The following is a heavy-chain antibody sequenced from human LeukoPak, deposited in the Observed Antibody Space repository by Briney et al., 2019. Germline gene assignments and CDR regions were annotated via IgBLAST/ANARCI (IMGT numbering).Heavy chain of an antibody. CDR3: AREDDAYCSGTSCSNFYFYYIDV. J-gene: IGHJ6*03. Sequence: SETLSLTCTVSGGSLRGHYWTWIRQPAGKGLEWIGHIYASGDTTYNPSLKSRVTMSVDTSKNQFFLSLTSVTAADAAVYYCAREDDAYCSGTSCSNFYFYYIDVWGRGTTVTVSS. CDR2: IYASGDT. V-gene: IGHV4-4*07. D-gene: IGHD2-15*01. CDR1: GGSLRGHY.